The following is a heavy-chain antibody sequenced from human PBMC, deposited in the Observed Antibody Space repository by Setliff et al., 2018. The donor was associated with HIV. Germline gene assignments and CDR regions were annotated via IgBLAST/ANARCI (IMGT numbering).Heavy chain of an antibody. D-gene: IGHD2-21*01. CDR2: INPNAGST. V-gene: IGHV1-46*03. J-gene: IGHJ4*02. CDR1: GYDFGSHY. CDR3: TRGRGIIGALVY. Sequence: SVKVSCKSSGYDFGSHYVHWVRQAPGQGFDWMGVINPNAGSTTYADRFQGRVTMTRDASTSTAYMELYNLRSEDTAMYYCTRGRGIIGALVYWGQGTLVTVSS.